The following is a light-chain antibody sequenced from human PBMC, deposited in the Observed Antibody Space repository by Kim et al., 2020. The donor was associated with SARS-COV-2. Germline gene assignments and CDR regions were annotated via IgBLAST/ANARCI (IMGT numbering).Light chain of an antibody. CDR2: AAS. Sequence: CPGERATHSCTASQSVSINLAWYQHKPGQAPRLLIYAASTRATGIPARFSGSGSGTEFTLTISSLQSEDFAVYYCQEYNNWPPELTFGGGTKLEIK. CDR1: QSVSIN. V-gene: IGKV3-15*01. J-gene: IGKJ4*01. CDR3: QEYNNWPPELT.